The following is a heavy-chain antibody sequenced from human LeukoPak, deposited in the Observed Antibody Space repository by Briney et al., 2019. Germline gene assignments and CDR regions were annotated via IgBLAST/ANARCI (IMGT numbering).Heavy chain of an antibody. Sequence: ASVKVSCKASGYTFTSYAMHWVRQAPGQRLEWMGWINAGNGNTKYSQEFQGRVTMTRNTSISTAYMELSSLRSEDTAVYYCARVASSSWYFYYYYMDVWGKGTTVTISS. D-gene: IGHD6-13*01. J-gene: IGHJ6*03. CDR1: GYTFTSYA. V-gene: IGHV1-3*03. CDR2: INAGNGNT. CDR3: ARVASSSWYFYYYYMDV.